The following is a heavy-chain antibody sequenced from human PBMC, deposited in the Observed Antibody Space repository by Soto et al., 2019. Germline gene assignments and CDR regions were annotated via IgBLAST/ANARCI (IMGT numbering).Heavy chain of an antibody. CDR3: ARLGCSGGSCYPNPSYYGMDV. V-gene: IGHV5-51*01. D-gene: IGHD2-15*01. Sequence: PGESLKISXKGSGYSFTSXWFGRVRQMPGKGLGWMGIIYPGDSDTEYSPSFQGQVTISADKSISTAYLQWSSLKASDTAMYYCARLGCSGGSCYPNPSYYGMDVWGQGTTVTVSS. CDR2: IYPGDSDT. J-gene: IGHJ6*02. CDR1: GYSFTSXW.